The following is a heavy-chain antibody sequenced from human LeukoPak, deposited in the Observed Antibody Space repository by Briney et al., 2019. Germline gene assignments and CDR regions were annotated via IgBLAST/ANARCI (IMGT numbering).Heavy chain of an antibody. CDR3: AKTSRVNSAYDSPFDY. CDR2: VRGSGNDT. J-gene: IGHJ4*02. D-gene: IGHD5-12*01. Sequence: GGSLTLSCAASGFTFRTSAMSWVRQAPGKGLEWLSAVRGSGNDTYYADSVKGRFTISRDNSKNTLYLQMNSLRAEDTAIYYCAKTSRVNSAYDSPFDYWGQGTLVTVSS. V-gene: IGHV3-23*01. CDR1: GFTFRTSA.